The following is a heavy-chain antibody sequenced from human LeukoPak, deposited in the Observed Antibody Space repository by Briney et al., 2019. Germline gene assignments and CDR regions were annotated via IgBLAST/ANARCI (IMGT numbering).Heavy chain of an antibody. J-gene: IGHJ4*02. CDR3: AKLRAAAAGVY. CDR2: ISGSGGST. V-gene: IGHV3-23*01. D-gene: IGHD6-13*01. CDR1: GLTLSSYA. Sequence: QSGGPLRLSCAASGLTLSSYAMSWLRQAPGKGLEWVSAISGSGGSTYYADSVKGRFTISRDNSKNTLYLQMNSLRAEDTAVYYCAKLRAAAAGVYWGQGTLVTVSS.